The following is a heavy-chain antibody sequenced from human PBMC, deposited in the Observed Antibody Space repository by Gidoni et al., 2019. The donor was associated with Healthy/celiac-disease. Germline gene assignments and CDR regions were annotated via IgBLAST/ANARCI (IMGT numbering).Heavy chain of an antibody. CDR1: GFTFSDYY. D-gene: IGHD3-10*01. Sequence: QVQLVESGGGLVKPGGSLRLACAASGFTFSDYYMSWIRQAPGKGLEWVSYISSSSSYTNYADSVKGRFTISRDNAKNSLYLQMNSLRAEDTAVYYCASGANYYGSGRPFTSWGQGTLVTVSS. J-gene: IGHJ4*02. CDR3: ASGANYYGSGRPFTS. CDR2: ISSSSSYT. V-gene: IGHV3-11*06.